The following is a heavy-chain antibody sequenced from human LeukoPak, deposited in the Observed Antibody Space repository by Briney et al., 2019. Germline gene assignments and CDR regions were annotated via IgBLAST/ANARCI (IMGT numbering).Heavy chain of an antibody. CDR2: ISAYNGNT. CDR3: ARTDSSSWEGYFDY. Sequence: ASVKVSCKASGYTFTSYGISWVRQAPGQGLEWMGWISAYNGNTNYAQKLQGRVTMTTDTSTSTAYMELRSLRSDDTAVYYCARTDSSSWEGYFDYWGQGTLVTVSS. CDR1: GYTFTSYG. V-gene: IGHV1-18*01. J-gene: IGHJ4*02. D-gene: IGHD6-13*01.